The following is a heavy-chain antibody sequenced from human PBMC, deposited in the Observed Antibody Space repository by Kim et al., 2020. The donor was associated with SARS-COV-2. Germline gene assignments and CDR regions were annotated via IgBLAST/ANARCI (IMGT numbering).Heavy chain of an antibody. V-gene: IGHV3-23*01. Sequence: GGSLRLSCAASGFTFSSYAMSWVRQAPGKGLEWVSAISGSGGSTYYADSVKGRFTISRDNSKNTLYLQMNSLRAEDTAVYYCAITMVRGFAPSDYWGQGTLVTVSS. D-gene: IGHD3-10*01. J-gene: IGHJ4*02. CDR1: GFTFSSYA. CDR2: ISGSGGST. CDR3: AITMVRGFAPSDY.